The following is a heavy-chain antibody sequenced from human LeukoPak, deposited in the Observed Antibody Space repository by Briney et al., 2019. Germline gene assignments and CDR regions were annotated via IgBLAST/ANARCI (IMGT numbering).Heavy chain of an antibody. J-gene: IGHJ5*02. CDR2: INHSGST. CDR3: SKGGPHTVTTYRWFDP. Sequence: SETLSLTCGVHGGSFIGYYWSWIRQPPGKGLEWIGEINHSGSTNYNPPLKSRVTISVDTSKRQFSLKLSSVTAADTAVYYCSKGGPHTVTTYRWFDPWGQGTLVTVSS. D-gene: IGHD4-17*01. CDR1: GGSFIGYY. V-gene: IGHV4-34*01.